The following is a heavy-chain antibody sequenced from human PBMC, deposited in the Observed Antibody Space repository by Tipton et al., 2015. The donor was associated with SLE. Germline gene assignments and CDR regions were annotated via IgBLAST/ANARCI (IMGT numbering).Heavy chain of an antibody. CDR2: INPSGEST. CDR1: GNTFSSDY. J-gene: IGHJ5*01. D-gene: IGHD6-19*01. CDR3: ARGAANQWLFNWFDS. Sequence: QLVQSGAEVKKPGASVKISCEASGNTFSSDYINWVRQAPGQGLEWIGIINPSGESTNSARKLQDRVILTRDTATSTAYMELRSLRSEDTAVYYCARGAANQWLFNWFDSWGQGTLVTVSS. V-gene: IGHV1-46*04.